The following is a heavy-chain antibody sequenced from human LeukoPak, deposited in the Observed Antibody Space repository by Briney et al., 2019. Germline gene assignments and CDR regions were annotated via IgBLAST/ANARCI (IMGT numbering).Heavy chain of an antibody. Sequence: GGSLRLTCSASGFTLSNYWMHWVRQAPGKGLVWVARLHSNGAFTTYADSVKGRFTISRDTAKNTLYLQMNSLRVEDTAVYYCARFVVVTAGDYWGQGTLVTVSS. D-gene: IGHD2-21*02. J-gene: IGHJ4*01. CDR3: ARFVVVTAGDY. CDR1: GFTLSNYW. V-gene: IGHV3-74*01. CDR2: LHSNGAFT.